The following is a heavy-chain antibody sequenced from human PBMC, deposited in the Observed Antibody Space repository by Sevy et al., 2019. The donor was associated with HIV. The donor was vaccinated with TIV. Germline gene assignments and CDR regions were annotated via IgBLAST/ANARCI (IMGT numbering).Heavy chain of an antibody. Sequence: GGSLRLSCAASGFSFSGYSMNWVRQAPGKGLEWVSYISSSSSTIYYADSVKGRFTISRDNAKNSLHLQMNSLRDEDKAVYYCARHPYYDSSGYVDYWGQGTLVTVSS. CDR3: ARHPYYDSSGYVDY. CDR1: GFSFSGYS. V-gene: IGHV3-48*02. J-gene: IGHJ4*02. CDR2: ISSSSSTI. D-gene: IGHD3-22*01.